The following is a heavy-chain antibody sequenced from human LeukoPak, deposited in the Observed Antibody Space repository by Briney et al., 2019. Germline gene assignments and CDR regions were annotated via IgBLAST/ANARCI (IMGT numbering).Heavy chain of an antibody. CDR2: INSNSGGT. J-gene: IGHJ3*02. V-gene: IGHV1-2*02. CDR1: GYTFTGYY. D-gene: IGHD2-2*01. Sequence: ASVKVSCKASGYTFTGYYIHWVRLAPGQGLQWMGWINSNSGGTNYAQKFQGRVTMTRDTSISTAYMDLSSLISDDTAVYYCARDLTQLRGAFDIWGQGTMVTVSS. CDR3: ARDLTQLRGAFDI.